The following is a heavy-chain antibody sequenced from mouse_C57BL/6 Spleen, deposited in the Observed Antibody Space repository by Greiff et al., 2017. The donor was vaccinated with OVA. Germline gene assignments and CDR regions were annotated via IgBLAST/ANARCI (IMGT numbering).Heavy chain of an antibody. CDR3: TADTTVDY. CDR2: IRLKSDNYAT. Sequence: EVKLVESGGGLVQPGGSMKLSCVASGFTFSNYWMNWVRQSPEKGLEWVAQIRLKSDNYATHYAESVKGRFTISRDDSKSSVYLQMNNLRAEDTGIYYCTADTTVDYWGQGTTLTVSS. CDR1: GFTFSNYW. J-gene: IGHJ2*01. D-gene: IGHD1-1*01. V-gene: IGHV6-3*01.